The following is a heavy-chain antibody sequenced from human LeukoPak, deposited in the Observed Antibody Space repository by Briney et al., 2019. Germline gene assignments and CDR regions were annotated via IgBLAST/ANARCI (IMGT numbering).Heavy chain of an antibody. CDR2: IHHSGST. V-gene: IGHV4-34*01. CDR3: AREPSSSWYSGLDP. CDR1: GGSFSGYY. Sequence: SETLSLTCAVYGGSFSGYYWSWIRQPPGKGLEWIGEIHHSGSTNYNPPLKSRVTISVDTSKDQFSLKLSSVTAADTAVYYCAREPSSSWYSGLDPWGQGTLVTVSS. D-gene: IGHD6-13*01. J-gene: IGHJ5*02.